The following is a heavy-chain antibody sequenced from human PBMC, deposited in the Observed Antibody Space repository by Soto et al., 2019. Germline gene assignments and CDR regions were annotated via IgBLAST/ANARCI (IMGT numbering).Heavy chain of an antibody. Sequence: QVQLQQWGAGLLKPSETLSLTCAVYGGSFSGYYWSWIRQPPGKELEWIGEINHSGSTNYNPSLKSRVTISVDTAKSQFALKLSSVTAADTAVYCCARGGLGGRFGEHRTRAFDCWGQGTLVTVSS. J-gene: IGHJ4*02. CDR1: GGSFSGYY. CDR3: ARGGLGGRFGEHRTRAFDC. D-gene: IGHD3-10*01. V-gene: IGHV4-34*01. CDR2: INHSGST.